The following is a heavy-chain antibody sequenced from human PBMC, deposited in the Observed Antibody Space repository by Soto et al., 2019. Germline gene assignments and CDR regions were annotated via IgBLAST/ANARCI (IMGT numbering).Heavy chain of an antibody. V-gene: IGHV4-31*03. J-gene: IGHJ4*02. Sequence: PSETLSLTCTVSGGSISSGGYYWSWIRQHPGKGLEWIGYIYCSGSTYYNPSLKSRVTISVDTSKNQFSLKLSSVTAADTAVYYCAVVVPARFDYWGQGTLVTVSS. D-gene: IGHD2-2*01. CDR2: IYCSGST. CDR1: GGSISSGGYY. CDR3: AVVVPARFDY.